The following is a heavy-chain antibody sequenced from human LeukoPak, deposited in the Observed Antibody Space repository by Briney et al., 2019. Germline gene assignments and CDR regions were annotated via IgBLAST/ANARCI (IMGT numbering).Heavy chain of an antibody. CDR2: INNDGSGT. V-gene: IGHV3-7*05. J-gene: IGHJ4*02. CDR1: GFTFSSSW. Sequence: GGSLTLSCAASGFTFSSSWMTWVRQAPGKGLDWVANINNDGSGTYYVDSVEGRFTISRDNAKNSLFLQMNSLRAEDTAVYYCASKAVTYYYDYWGQGTLVIVSS. D-gene: IGHD4-17*01. CDR3: ASKAVTYYYDY.